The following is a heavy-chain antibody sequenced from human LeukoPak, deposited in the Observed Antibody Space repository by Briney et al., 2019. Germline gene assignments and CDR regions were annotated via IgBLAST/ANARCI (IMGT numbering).Heavy chain of an antibody. V-gene: IGHV1-3*03. J-gene: IGHJ6*03. CDR1: GYTFTSYA. CDR2: INAGNGNT. CDR3: ARSPDFYYYYMDV. Sequence: ASVKVSCKASGYTFTSYAMHWVRQAPGQRLEWMGWINAGNGNTKYSQEFQGRVTITRDTSASTAYMELSSLRSEDMAVYYCARSPDFYYYYMDVWGKGTTVTVSS.